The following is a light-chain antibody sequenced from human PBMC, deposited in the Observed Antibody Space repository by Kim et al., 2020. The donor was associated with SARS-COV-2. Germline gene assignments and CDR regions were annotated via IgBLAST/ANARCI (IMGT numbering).Light chain of an antibody. CDR1: QSVSSNY. J-gene: IGKJ4*01. CDR2: GAS. CDR3: QQYATSPLT. Sequence: PGERATLSCRASQSVSSNYLAWYQQKPGQAPRLLIYGASFRITGIPDRFTGSGSGTDFTLTIISLEPEDFAVYFCQQYATSPLTFGGGTKV. V-gene: IGKV3-20*01.